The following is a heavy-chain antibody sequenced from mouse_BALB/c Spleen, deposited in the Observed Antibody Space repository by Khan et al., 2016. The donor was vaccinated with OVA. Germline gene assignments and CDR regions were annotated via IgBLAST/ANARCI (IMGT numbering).Heavy chain of an antibody. CDR3: ARWDYYGTYAMDY. D-gene: IGHD1-1*01. CDR1: GSTFTNYY. V-gene: IGHV1S56*01. Sequence: QIQLVQSGPELVKPGASVWISCTTSGSTFTNYYIHWVQQRPGQGLAWIGWIFPGNVNTKYNENFKGKATLTADTSSSTAYLLLCSLTSEASAVYFGARWDYYGTYAMDYWGQGTSVIVSS. J-gene: IGHJ4*01. CDR2: IFPGNVNT.